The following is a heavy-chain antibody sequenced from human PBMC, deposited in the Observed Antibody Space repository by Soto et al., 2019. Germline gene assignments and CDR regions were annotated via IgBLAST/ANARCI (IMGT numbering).Heavy chain of an antibody. J-gene: IGHJ3*02. Sequence: SETLSLTCNVSGASISSGDSYWSWIRQPPGKGLEWIGYIYVSGNSYYNPSLRSRVTISVDRSKNQFSLKLTSVTAADTAVYYCARATQYYFD. CDR2: IYVSGNS. D-gene: IGHD3-10*01. CDR3: ARATQYYFD. V-gene: IGHV4-30-2*01. CDR1: GASISSGDSY.